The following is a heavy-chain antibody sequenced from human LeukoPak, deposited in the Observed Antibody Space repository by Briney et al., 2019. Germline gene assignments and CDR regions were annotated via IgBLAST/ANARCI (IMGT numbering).Heavy chain of an antibody. CDR1: GGSISSGGYY. J-gene: IGHJ4*02. D-gene: IGHD3-22*01. CDR2: IYYSGST. V-gene: IGHV4-31*03. Sequence: SETLSLTCTVSGGSISSGGYYWSWIRQHPGKGLEWIGYIYYSGSTYYNPSLKSRVTISVDTSKNQFSLKLSSVTAADTAVYYCARHYYGSSGYIDYWGQGTLVTVSS. CDR3: ARHYYGSSGYIDY.